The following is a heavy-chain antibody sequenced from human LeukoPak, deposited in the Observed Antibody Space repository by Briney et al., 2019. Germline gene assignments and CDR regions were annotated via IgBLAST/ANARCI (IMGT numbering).Heavy chain of an antibody. Sequence: PGGSLRPSCAASGFTFTDYYMSWIRQAPGKGLEWVSYITNSGTTIYYADSVKGRFTISRDNAKNSLYLQMNSLRAEDTGVYYCARDSGYDDGEYYFDYWGQGTLVTVSS. CDR2: ITNSGTTI. CDR3: ARDSGYDDGEYYFDY. D-gene: IGHD5-12*01. V-gene: IGHV3-11*04. J-gene: IGHJ4*02. CDR1: GFTFTDYY.